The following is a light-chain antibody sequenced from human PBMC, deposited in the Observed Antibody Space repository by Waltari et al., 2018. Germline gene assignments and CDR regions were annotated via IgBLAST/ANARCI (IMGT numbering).Light chain of an antibody. CDR2: KAS. J-gene: IGKJ4*01. CDR1: QSIESW. CDR3: QQYNKYPLT. V-gene: IGKV1-5*03. Sequence: TQSPSTLSASVGDRVTITCRASQSIESWLAWYQQKPGRAPKLLIYKASTLQSGVPSRFSGSESGTEFSLTISSLQPDDFATYYCQQYNKYPLTFGGGTKVEI.